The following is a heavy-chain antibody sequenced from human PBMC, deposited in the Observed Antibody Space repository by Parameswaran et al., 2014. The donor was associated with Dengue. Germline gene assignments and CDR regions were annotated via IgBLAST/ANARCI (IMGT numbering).Heavy chain of an antibody. CDR1: GGSISSYY. V-gene: IGHV4-59*01. CDR2: IYYSGST. CDR3: ARGAEYSNSYGMDV. Sequence: SETLSLTCTVSGGSISSYYWNWIRQPPGKGLEWIGYIYYSGSTNYNPSLKSRVTISVDMSKNQFSLKLRSVTAADTAVYYCARGAEYSNSYGMDVWGQGTTVTVSS. D-gene: IGHD6-6*01. J-gene: IGHJ6*02.